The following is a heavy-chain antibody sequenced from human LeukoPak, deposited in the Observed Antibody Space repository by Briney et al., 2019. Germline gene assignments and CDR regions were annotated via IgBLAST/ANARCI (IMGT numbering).Heavy chain of an antibody. CDR1: GFTFSSYA. V-gene: IGHV3-23*01. J-gene: IGHJ4*02. Sequence: PRGSLRLSCAASGFTFSSYAMSWVRQAPGKGLEWVSAISGGGATTYYADSVRGRFTISRDNFEDTLYLQMNSLRAEDTAVYFCARRRGATGGRDFDYWGQGTLVTVSS. CDR3: ARRRGATGGRDFDY. D-gene: IGHD1-26*01. CDR2: ISGGGATT.